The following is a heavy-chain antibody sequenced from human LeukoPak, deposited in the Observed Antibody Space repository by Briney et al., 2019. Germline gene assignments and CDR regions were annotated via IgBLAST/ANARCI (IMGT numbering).Heavy chain of an antibody. CDR3: ARERSDSSGYYYPDAFDI. CDR1: GYTFTSYG. D-gene: IGHD3-22*01. V-gene: IGHV1-18*01. CDR2: ISAYNGNT. J-gene: IGHJ3*02. Sequence: VASVKVSCKASGYTFTSYGISWVRQAPGQGLEWMGWISAYNGNTNYAQKLQGRVTMTTDTSTSTAYMELRSLRSDDTAVYYCARERSDSSGYYYPDAFDIWGQGTMVTVSS.